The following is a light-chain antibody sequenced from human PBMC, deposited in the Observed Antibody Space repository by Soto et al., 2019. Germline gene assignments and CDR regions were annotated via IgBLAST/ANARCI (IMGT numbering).Light chain of an antibody. J-gene: IGKJ1*01. Sequence: DIQMTQSPSTLSASVGDRVTITCRASQSISSWLAWYQQKPGKAPKLLIYKASILESGVPSRFSGSGSGTEFTLTISSLQPDDFATYDCQQYSSYSPWTFGQGTKVEIK. CDR3: QQYSSYSPWT. CDR1: QSISSW. CDR2: KAS. V-gene: IGKV1-5*03.